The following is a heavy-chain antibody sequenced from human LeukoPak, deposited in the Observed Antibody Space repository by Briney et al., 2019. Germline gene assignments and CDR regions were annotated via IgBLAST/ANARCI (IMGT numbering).Heavy chain of an antibody. CDR1: GGSISSSGHY. V-gene: IGHV4-39*01. Sequence: SGTLSLTCTVSGGSISSSGHYWGWIRQPPGKGLEWIGSIQYSGTTYYNPSLESRVTISVDTSKSQFSLKLSSVTAADTAVYYCARQCGGDCHPAVSGYWGQGTLVTVSS. CDR2: IQYSGTT. J-gene: IGHJ4*02. D-gene: IGHD2-21*02. CDR3: ARQCGGDCHPAVSGY.